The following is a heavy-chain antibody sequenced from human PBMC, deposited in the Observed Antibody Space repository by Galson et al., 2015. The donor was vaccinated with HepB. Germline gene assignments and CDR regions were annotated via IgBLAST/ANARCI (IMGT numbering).Heavy chain of an antibody. Sequence: SLRLSCAASGFIFGDYAMHWVRQTPGKGLDWVSSISRDSGNIDYAHSVKGRFTISRDNVKNSLYLEMNSLRAEDTALYYCVKDMAYDIRGPLDYWGQGTLVTVSS. CDR1: GFIFGDYA. D-gene: IGHD3-22*01. CDR3: VKDMAYDIRGPLDY. J-gene: IGHJ4*02. CDR2: ISRDSGNI. V-gene: IGHV3-9*01.